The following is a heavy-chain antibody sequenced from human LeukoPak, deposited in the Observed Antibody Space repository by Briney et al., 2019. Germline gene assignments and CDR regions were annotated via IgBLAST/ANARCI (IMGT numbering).Heavy chain of an antibody. V-gene: IGHV4-34*01. D-gene: IGHD3-10*01. CDR1: GGSFSGYY. CDR3: ARVLLLWFGELGNSWFDP. CDR2: INHSGST. J-gene: IGHJ5*02. Sequence: SETLSLTCAVYGGSFSGYYWSWIRQPPGKGLEWIGEINHSGSTNYNPSLKSRVTISVDTSKNQFSLKLSSVTAADTAVYYCARVLLLWFGELGNSWFDPWGQGTLVTVSS.